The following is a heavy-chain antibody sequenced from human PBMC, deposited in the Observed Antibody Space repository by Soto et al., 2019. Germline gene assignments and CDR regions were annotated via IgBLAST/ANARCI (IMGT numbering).Heavy chain of an antibody. CDR2: ISTDGSVT. Sequence: EVQLVESGGGLVQPGGSLRLSCAASGLTFSSYWMPWVRQAPGKGLVWVSSISTDGSVTTYGDSVKGRFTISRDNAKNTLYLQMNSLRPEDTAVYYCARAPYSSGWWGFDYWGQGTVVTASS. CDR3: ARAPYSSGWWGFDY. CDR1: GLTFSSYW. D-gene: IGHD6-19*01. V-gene: IGHV3-74*01. J-gene: IGHJ4*02.